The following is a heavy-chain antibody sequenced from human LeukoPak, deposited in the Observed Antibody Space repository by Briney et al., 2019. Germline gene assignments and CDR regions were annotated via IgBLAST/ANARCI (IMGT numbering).Heavy chain of an antibody. D-gene: IGHD3-10*01. V-gene: IGHV1-69*13. Sequence: SVKVSCKASGYTFTSYGISWVRQAPGQGLEWMGGIIPIFGTTNYAQKLEGRVTITADESTSTAYLELSSLRSEDTAVFYCARGMVRAMGWGNYYYGMDVWGQGTTVTVSS. CDR3: ARGMVRAMGWGNYYYGMDV. CDR2: IIPIFGTT. J-gene: IGHJ6*02. CDR1: GYTFTSYG.